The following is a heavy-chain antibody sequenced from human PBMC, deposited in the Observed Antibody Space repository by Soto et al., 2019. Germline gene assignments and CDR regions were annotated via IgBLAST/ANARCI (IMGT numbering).Heavy chain of an antibody. V-gene: IGHV4-30-4*01. CDR3: ARGDYDYVWGSYRYPTFWYFDY. CDR2: IYYSGST. D-gene: IGHD3-16*02. J-gene: IGHJ4*02. Sequence: SETLSLTCTVSGGSISSGDYYWSWIRQPPGKGLEWIGYIYYSGSTYYNPSLKSRVTISVDTSKNQFSLKLSSVTAADTAVYYCARGDYDYVWGSYRYPTFWYFDYWGQGTLVTVSS. CDR1: GGSISSGDYY.